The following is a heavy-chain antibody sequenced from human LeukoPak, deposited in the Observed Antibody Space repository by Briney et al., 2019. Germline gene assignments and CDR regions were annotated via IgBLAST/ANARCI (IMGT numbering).Heavy chain of an antibody. CDR3: ATDLYSSGWCGGDY. Sequence: ASVKVSCKVSGYTLTELSMHWVRQAPGKGLEWMGGFDPEDGETIYAQKFQGRVTMTEDTSTDTAYMELSSLRSEDTAVYYCATDLYSSGWCGGDYWGQGTLVTVSS. CDR2: FDPEDGET. J-gene: IGHJ4*02. CDR1: GYTLTELS. D-gene: IGHD6-19*01. V-gene: IGHV1-24*01.